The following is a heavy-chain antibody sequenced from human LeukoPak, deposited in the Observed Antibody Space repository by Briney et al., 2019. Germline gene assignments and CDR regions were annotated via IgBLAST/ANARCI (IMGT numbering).Heavy chain of an antibody. CDR3: ARDRFEYSSFFDY. CDR1: GGSISSYY. D-gene: IGHD6-6*01. Sequence: PSETLSLTCTVSGGSISSYYWSWIRQPPGKGLEWIGYIYYSGSTNYNPSLKSRVTISVDTSKNQFSLKLSSVTAADTAVYYCARDRFEYSSFFDYWGQGTLVTVSS. J-gene: IGHJ4*02. V-gene: IGHV4-59*01. CDR2: IYYSGST.